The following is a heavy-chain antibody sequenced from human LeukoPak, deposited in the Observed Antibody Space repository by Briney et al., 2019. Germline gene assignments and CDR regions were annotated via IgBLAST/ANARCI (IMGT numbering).Heavy chain of an antibody. CDR2: MNPNSGNT. CDR3: ARGPRSGWNDVWFDP. V-gene: IGHV1-8*01. Sequence: ASVKVSCKASGYTFTSYDINWVRQATGQRLEWMGWMNPNSGNTGYAQKFQGRVTMTRNTSISTAYMELSSLRSEDTAVYYCARGPRSGWNDVWFDPWGQGTLVTVSS. J-gene: IGHJ5*02. D-gene: IGHD1-1*01. CDR1: GYTFTSYD.